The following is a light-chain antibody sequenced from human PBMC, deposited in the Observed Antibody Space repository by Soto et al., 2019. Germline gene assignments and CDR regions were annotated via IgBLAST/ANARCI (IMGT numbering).Light chain of an antibody. J-gene: IGKJ1*01. CDR2: AAS. CDR3: QQSYNTTWT. CDR1: QGISTY. V-gene: IGKV1-39*01. Sequence: DIQMTQSPSSLSASVGDRVTITCGASQGISTYLNWYQQKAGTAPKLLIYAASSLQSGVPSRFSGSGSETDFTLTISSLQPEDFATYSCQQSYNTTWTFGQGTKVDIK.